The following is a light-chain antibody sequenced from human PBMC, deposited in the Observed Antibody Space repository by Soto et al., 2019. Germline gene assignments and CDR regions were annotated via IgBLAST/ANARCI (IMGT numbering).Light chain of an antibody. CDR2: GAF. CDR1: QSVSSRN. V-gene: IGKV3-20*01. J-gene: IGKJ2*01. Sequence: EIVLTQSPGTLSLFPGERATLSCRASQSVSSRNLAWYRQKPGQAPSLLIYGAFNRATGIPDRFSGSGSATDFTLTISRLEPADFALYYCLLYVDSLPAYPFGQGTKL. CDR3: LLYVDSLPAYP.